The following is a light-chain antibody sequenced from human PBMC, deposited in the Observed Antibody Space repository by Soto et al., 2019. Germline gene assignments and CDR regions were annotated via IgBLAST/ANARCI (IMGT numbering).Light chain of an antibody. J-gene: IGKJ2*01. CDR3: QQYNNWQGT. CDR2: GAS. CDR1: QSVSSN. V-gene: IGKV3-15*01. Sequence: EIVMTQSPATLSVSPGERATLSCRASQSVSSNLAWYQQKPGQAPRLLIYGASTRATGIPARFSGSGSGTEFTLTISSLQSEDCAVYYCQQYNNWQGTFGQGTKLEIK.